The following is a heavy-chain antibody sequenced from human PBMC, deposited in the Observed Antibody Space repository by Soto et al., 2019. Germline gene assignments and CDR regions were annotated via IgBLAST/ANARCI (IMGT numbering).Heavy chain of an antibody. Sequence: SETLSLTCTVSGGSIGRTTYYWGWIRQPPGQGLEWIGTIYYSGATYYNPSLKSRLTMSVDTSKNQFSLKLSSVTAADTAVYYCARSYSSSSSFDYWGQGTLVTVSS. J-gene: IGHJ4*02. CDR3: ARSYSSSSSFDY. D-gene: IGHD6-6*01. V-gene: IGHV4-39*07. CDR1: GGSIGRTTYY. CDR2: IYYSGAT.